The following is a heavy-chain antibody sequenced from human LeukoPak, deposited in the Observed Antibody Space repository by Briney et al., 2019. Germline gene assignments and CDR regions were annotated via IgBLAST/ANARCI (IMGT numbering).Heavy chain of an antibody. J-gene: IGHJ6*03. CDR3: ARGDDSRPRNYYMDV. Sequence: GGSLRLSCAASGFTFSDYYMSWIRQAPGKGLEWVSYISSSGSTIYYADSVKGRFSISRDPAKNSLYLQMNSLRAEDTAVYYCARGDDSRPRNYYMDVWGKGTTVTVSS. CDR2: ISSSGSTI. D-gene: IGHD3-22*01. CDR1: GFTFSDYY. V-gene: IGHV3-11*01.